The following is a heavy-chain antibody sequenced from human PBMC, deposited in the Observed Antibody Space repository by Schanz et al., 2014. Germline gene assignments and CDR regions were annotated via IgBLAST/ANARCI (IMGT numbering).Heavy chain of an antibody. V-gene: IGHV3-33*01. CDR2: TRYDGNNK. D-gene: IGHD5-12*01. CDR3: ARMSWLQIEYFQH. J-gene: IGHJ1*01. Sequence: QVHLVESGGGVVQPGRSLRLSCAASGFTFSRYGMHWVRQAPGKGLEWVAATRYDGNNKYYVDSVKGRFTISRDNSKNTLYLQVNSLRAEDAAIYYCARMSWLQIEYFQHWGQGTLVTVSS. CDR1: GFTFSRYG.